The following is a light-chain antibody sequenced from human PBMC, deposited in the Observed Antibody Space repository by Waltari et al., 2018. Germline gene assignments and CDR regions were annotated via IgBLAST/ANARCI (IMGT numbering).Light chain of an antibody. Sequence: EVVLTQSPATLSLSPWDSATLSCRASQSVSSYLAWYQQKPGQAPRLLIYDASNRATGIPARFSGSGSGTDFTLTISSLEPEDFEVYYCQQRSSWPPFTFGQGTKLEIK. CDR3: QQRSSWPPFT. CDR2: DAS. J-gene: IGKJ2*01. CDR1: QSVSSY. V-gene: IGKV3-11*01.